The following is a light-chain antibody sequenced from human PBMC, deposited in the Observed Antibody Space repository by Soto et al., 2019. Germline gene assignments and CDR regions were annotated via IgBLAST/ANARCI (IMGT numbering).Light chain of an antibody. V-gene: IGKV3-15*01. J-gene: IGKJ1*01. Sequence: EIVMTQSPATLSVSPEERATLSCRASQSVSSNLAWYQQKPGQAPSLLIYGASTRATGIPARFSGSGSGTEFTLTISSLQSEDFAVYYCQHYNNWPPWTFGQGTKVEIK. CDR2: GAS. CDR1: QSVSSN. CDR3: QHYNNWPPWT.